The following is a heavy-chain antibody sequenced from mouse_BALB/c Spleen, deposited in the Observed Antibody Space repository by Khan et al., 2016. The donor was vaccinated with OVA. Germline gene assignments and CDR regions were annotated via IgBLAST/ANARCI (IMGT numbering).Heavy chain of an antibody. CDR1: GYSFTSYL. J-gene: IGHJ3*01. D-gene: IGHD1-3*01. V-gene: IGHV1-5*01. Sequence: VQLQQSGTVLARPGASVKMSCKASGYSFTSYLIHWVKQRPGQGLEWIGDIYPGNSDTTYNQKFKDMAKLTAGTSANTAYMELSSLTNEDSAVYYCARGGYSSFAYWGQGTLVTVSA. CDR3: ARGGYSSFAY. CDR2: IYPGNSDT.